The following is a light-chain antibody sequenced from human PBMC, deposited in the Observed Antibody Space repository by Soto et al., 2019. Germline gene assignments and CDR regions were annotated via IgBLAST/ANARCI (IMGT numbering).Light chain of an antibody. CDR2: AAS. Sequence: AIQMTQSPSSLSASVGDRVTITCRASQGIGNDLGWYQQEPGKAPKLLIYAASTLQSGVPSRFSGSGSGTDFTLTISSLRPEDCATYYCLQDSNYPLTFGGGTNVEIK. V-gene: IGKV1-6*01. CDR1: QGIGND. CDR3: LQDSNYPLT. J-gene: IGKJ4*01.